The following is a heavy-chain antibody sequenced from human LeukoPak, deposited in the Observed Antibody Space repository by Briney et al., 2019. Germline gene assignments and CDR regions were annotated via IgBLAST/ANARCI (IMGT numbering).Heavy chain of an antibody. CDR3: ARAAETSALDH. CDR1: GFRFSSHW. J-gene: IGHJ4*02. V-gene: IGHV3-7*05. Sequence: GGSLRLSCAASGFRFSSHWMTWVRQAPGKGLEWVATIKQYGSEKYYVDSVKGRFTISRDDAKKSLFLQMDSLRPGDTAVYYCARAAETSALDHWGRGTLVTVSS. CDR2: IKQYGSEK. D-gene: IGHD6-13*01.